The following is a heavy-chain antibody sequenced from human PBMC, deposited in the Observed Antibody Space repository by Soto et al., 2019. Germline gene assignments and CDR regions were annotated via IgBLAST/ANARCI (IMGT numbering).Heavy chain of an antibody. J-gene: IGHJ4*02. D-gene: IGHD3-16*01. CDR2: INSDGSST. CDR3: ARETGFGFRPVDY. CDR1: GFTFSSYW. Sequence: PGGSLRLSCAASGFTFSSYWMHWVHQAPGKGLVWVSRINSDGSSTSYADSVKGRFTISRDNAKNTLYLQMNSLRAEDTAVYYCARETGFGFRPVDYWGQGTLVTVSS. V-gene: IGHV3-74*01.